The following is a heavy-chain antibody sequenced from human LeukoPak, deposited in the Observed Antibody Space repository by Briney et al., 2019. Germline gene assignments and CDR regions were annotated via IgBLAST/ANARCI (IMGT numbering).Heavy chain of an antibody. CDR2: ITVNRGAL. V-gene: IGHV3-9*01. CDR1: GFTFYDFA. D-gene: IGHD3-10*01. J-gene: IGHJ4*02. Sequence: PGRSLRLSCAPSGFTFYDFAMHWVRHIPGKSLEWVSGITVNRGALPYADSVKGRFTISRDNAKKSLYLQISGLIPEDTALYYCGKYIVGTMLRGEIRSWGQGTLVTVSS. CDR3: GKYIVGTMLRGEIRS.